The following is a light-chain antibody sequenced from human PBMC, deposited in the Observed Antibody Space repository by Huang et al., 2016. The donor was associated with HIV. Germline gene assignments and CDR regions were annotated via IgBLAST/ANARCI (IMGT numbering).Light chain of an antibody. Sequence: EVVMTQSPATLAVSPGERATLSCRASQSITSNLAWYQQKPGQAPRLLIYGASTRAPDTPARFSVSGSATEFTLTISSLQSEDFAIYYCQQYNSWPPSITFGQGTRLEIK. J-gene: IGKJ5*01. V-gene: IGKV3D-15*01. CDR2: GAS. CDR3: QQYNSWPPSIT. CDR1: QSITSN.